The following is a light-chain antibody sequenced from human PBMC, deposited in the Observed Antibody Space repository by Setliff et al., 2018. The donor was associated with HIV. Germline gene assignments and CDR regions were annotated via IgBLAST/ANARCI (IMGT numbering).Light chain of an antibody. CDR2: STS. CDR3: VLFMGLGIHV. V-gene: IGLV8-61*01. CDR1: SGSVSTSNY. J-gene: IGLJ1*01. Sequence: QTVVTQEPSFSVSPGGTVTFTCGLSSGSVSTSNYPSWYQQTPGQAPRTLIYSTSTRSSGVPDRFSGSIVGNKAALTITGAQADDESDYYCVLFMGLGIHVFGTGTKVTVL.